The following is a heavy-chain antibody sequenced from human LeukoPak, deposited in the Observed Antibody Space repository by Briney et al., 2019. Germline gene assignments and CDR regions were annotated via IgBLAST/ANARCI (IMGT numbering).Heavy chain of an antibody. CDR3: ARVLVVVPAADGDYFDY. D-gene: IGHD2-2*01. CDR1: GFTFSSYW. Sequence: GGSLRLSCAASGFTFSSYWMSWVRQAPGKGLEWVANIKQDGSEKYYVDSVKSRFTISRDNAKNSLYLQMDSLRAEGTAVYYCARVLVVVPAADGDYFDYWGQGTLVTVSS. J-gene: IGHJ4*02. CDR2: IKQDGSEK. V-gene: IGHV3-7*01.